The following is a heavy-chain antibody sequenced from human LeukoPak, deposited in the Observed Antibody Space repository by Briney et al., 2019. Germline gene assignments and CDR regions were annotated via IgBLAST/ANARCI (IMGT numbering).Heavy chain of an antibody. J-gene: IGHJ4*02. Sequence: PPGGSLRLSCAASGFTFGSCWMNWVRQTPGKGLEWVANINQEGSQKFYVDSVKGRFTICRDNANNSVYLQRISLRAKDTGVYDCSCGFDYWGQGTLVTVSS. CDR2: INQEGSQK. V-gene: IGHV3-7*01. D-gene: IGHD2-2*01. CDR1: GFTFGSCW. CDR3: SCGFDY.